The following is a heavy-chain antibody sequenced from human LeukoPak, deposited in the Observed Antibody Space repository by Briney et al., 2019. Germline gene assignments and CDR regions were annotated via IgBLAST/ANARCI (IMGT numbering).Heavy chain of an antibody. D-gene: IGHD3-22*01. CDR3: ARLEKYYYDSSGYYSLCGAIDY. V-gene: IGHV4-39*07. CDR2: IYYSGST. Sequence: SETLSLTCTVSGGSISSSSYYWGWIRQPPGKGLEWIGSIYYSGSTYYNPSLKSRVTISVDTSKNQFSLKLSSVTAADTAVYYCARLEKYYYDSSGYYSLCGAIDYWGQGTLVTVSS. CDR1: GGSISSSSYY. J-gene: IGHJ4*02.